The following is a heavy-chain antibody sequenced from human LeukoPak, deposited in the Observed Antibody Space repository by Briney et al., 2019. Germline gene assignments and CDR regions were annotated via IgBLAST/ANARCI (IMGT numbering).Heavy chain of an antibody. CDR2: IWYDGSNK. Sequence: GGFLRLSCAASGFTFRDYSMSWVRQAPGKGLEWVAVIWYDGSNKYYADSVKGRFTISRDNSKNTLYLQMNSLRAEDTAVYYCAKDTDYGGNSGSAFDIWGQGTMVTVSS. D-gene: IGHD4-23*01. CDR3: AKDTDYGGNSGSAFDI. V-gene: IGHV3-33*06. J-gene: IGHJ3*02. CDR1: GFTFRDYS.